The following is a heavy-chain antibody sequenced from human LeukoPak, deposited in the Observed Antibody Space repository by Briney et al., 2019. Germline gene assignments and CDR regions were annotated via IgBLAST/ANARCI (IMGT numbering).Heavy chain of an antibody. CDR1: GGSISSGGYY. CDR3: ARGPMVRVLDYYYGMNV. V-gene: IGHV4-31*03. D-gene: IGHD3-10*01. J-gene: IGHJ6*04. CDR2: IYYSGST. Sequence: PSQTLSLTCTVSGGSISSGGYYWSWIRQHPGKGLEWIGYIYYSGSTYYNPSLKSRVTISVDTSKNQFSLKLSSVTAADTAVYYCARGPMVRVLDYYYGMNVWGKGTTVTVSS.